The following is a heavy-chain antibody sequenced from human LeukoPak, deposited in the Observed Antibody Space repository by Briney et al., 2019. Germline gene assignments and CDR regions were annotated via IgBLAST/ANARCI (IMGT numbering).Heavy chain of an antibody. CDR3: ARGYSALNYYYYYMDV. V-gene: IGHV3-21*01. CDR2: ISSSSSYI. CDR1: GFTFSSYA. D-gene: IGHD5-12*01. J-gene: IGHJ6*03. Sequence: GGSLRLSCAASGFTFSSYAMSWVRQAPGKGLEWVSSISSSSSYIYYADSVKGRFTISRDNAKNSLYLQMNSLRAEDTAVYYCARGYSALNYYYYYMDVWGKGTTVTVSS.